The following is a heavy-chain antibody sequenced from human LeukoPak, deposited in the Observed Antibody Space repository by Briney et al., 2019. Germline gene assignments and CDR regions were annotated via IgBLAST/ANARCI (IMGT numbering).Heavy chain of an antibody. CDR2: INAGNGNT. J-gene: IGHJ6*02. CDR1: GYTFTSYA. D-gene: IGHD6-13*01. CDR3: AREGGFLVHSSSWYWSYYYYGMDV. Sequence: ASVKVSCKASGYTFTSYAMHWVRQAPGQRLEWMGWINAGNGNTKYSQKFQGRVTITRDTSASTAYMELSSLRSEDTAVYYCAREGGFLVHSSSWYWSYYYYGMDVWGQGTTVTVSS. V-gene: IGHV1-3*01.